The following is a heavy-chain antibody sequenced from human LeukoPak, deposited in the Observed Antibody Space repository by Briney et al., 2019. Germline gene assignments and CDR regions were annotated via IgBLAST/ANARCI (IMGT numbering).Heavy chain of an antibody. D-gene: IGHD3-3*01. J-gene: IGHJ4*02. CDR2: IKSKTDGGTT. Sequence: GGSLRLSCAAPGFTFSNAWMSWVRQAPGKGLEWVGRIKSKTDGGTTDYAAPVKGRFTISRDDSKNTLYLQMNSLKTEDTAVYYCTTAVSGYYDFWSGYLEDYWGQGTLVTVSS. CDR3: TTAVSGYYDFWSGYLEDY. V-gene: IGHV3-15*01. CDR1: GFTFSNAW.